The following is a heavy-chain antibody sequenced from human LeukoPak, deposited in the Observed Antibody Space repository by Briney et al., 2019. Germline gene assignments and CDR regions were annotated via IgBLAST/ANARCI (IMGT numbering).Heavy chain of an antibody. CDR3: ARGGYSSSWTPHHYYYYMDV. V-gene: IGHV3-30*02. Sequence: GGSLRLSCAASGFTFSSYGIHWVRQAPGKGLEWVAFIRYDGSYKYYADSVKGRFTISRDNSKNTLYLQMNSLRAEDTAVYYCARGGYSSSWTPHHYYYYMDVWGKGTTVTVSS. CDR2: IRYDGSYK. J-gene: IGHJ6*03. CDR1: GFTFSSYG. D-gene: IGHD6-13*01.